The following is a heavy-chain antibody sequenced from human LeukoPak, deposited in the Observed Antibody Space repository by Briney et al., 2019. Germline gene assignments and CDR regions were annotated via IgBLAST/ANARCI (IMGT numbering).Heavy chain of an antibody. CDR3: ARPYGGGNPD. Sequence: GESLRISCKVSGSRFTSYWIGWVPPMPGKGLEWMGIIYPGDSDTRYSPSFQGQVTISADRSITTVYLQWSSLKASDTAMYYCARPYGGGNPDWGRGTLVTVSS. D-gene: IGHD3-16*01. CDR1: GSRFTSYW. V-gene: IGHV5-51*01. J-gene: IGHJ4*02. CDR2: IYPGDSDT.